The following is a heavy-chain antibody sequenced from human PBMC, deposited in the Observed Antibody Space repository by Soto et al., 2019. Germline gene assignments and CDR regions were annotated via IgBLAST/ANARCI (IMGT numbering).Heavy chain of an antibody. V-gene: IGHV4-39*02. J-gene: IGHJ5*02. D-gene: IGHD3-10*01. CDR2: TYYSGTT. CDR3: ARVVTLYRGTLMRWLDP. CDR1: GDSIVNYGYY. Sequence: QLQLQESGPALVKPPETLSLTCTVSGDSIVNYGYYWAWIRQPPGKGLEWVGYTYYSGTTYYNPSLTLLVTILAYKSKNQSSPRLSSVTAADTAVYYCARVVTLYRGTLMRWLDPWGQGTLVTVSS.